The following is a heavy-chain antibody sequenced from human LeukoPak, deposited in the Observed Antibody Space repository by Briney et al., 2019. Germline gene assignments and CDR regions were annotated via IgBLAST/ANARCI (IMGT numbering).Heavy chain of an antibody. J-gene: IGHJ6*02. CDR3: ARAFVLRYFDWLSYGMDV. CDR2: IIPIFGIA. CDR1: GGTFSSYA. V-gene: IGHV1-69*04. D-gene: IGHD3-9*01. Sequence: PVKVSCKASGGTFSSYAISWVRQAPGQGLEWMGRIIPIFGIANYAQKFQGRVTITADKSTSTAYMELSSLRSEDTAVYYCARAFVLRYFDWLSYGMDVWGQGTTVTVSS.